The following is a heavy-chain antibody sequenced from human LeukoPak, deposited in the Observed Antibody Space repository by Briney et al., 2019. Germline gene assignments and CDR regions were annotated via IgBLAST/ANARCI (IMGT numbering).Heavy chain of an antibody. J-gene: IGHJ4*02. D-gene: IGHD3-10*01. CDR3: ARGIVSRSGFDY. V-gene: IGHV4-34*01. Sequence: PGGSLRLSCAASGFTFSDYYLSWIRQPPGKGLEWIGEINHSGSTNYNPSLKSRVTISVDTSKNQFSLKLSSVTAADTAVYYCARGIVSRSGFDYWGQGTLVTVSS. CDR1: GFTFSDYY. CDR2: INHSGST.